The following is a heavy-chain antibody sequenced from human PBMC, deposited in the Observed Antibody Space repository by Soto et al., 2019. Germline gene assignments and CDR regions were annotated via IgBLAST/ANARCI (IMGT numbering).Heavy chain of an antibody. D-gene: IGHD3-10*01. CDR1: GGSLSSGGYS. Sequence: SETLSLTCALSGGSLSSGGYSWSWIRQPPGNGLEWFWYIYHSGSTYYNPSLKSRVTISVVRAKNQFALKLSYVTAADTAVYYCARITMVLGVWYYFDYWGQGTLVTVSS. V-gene: IGHV4-30-2*01. J-gene: IGHJ4*02. CDR3: ARITMVLGVWYYFDY. CDR2: IYHSGST.